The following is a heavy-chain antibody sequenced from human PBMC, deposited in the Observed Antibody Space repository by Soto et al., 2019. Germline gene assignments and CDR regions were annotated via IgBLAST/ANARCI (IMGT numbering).Heavy chain of an antibody. CDR2: ISGSGGST. J-gene: IGHJ3*02. CDR3: AKEGRITMIVVVTDDAFDI. D-gene: IGHD3-22*01. Sequence: EVQLLESGGGLVQPGGSLRLSCAASGFTFSSYAMSWVRQAPGKGLEWVSAISGSGGSTYYADSVKGRFTISRDNSKNTLYLQMNSLRAEDTAVYYCAKEGRITMIVVVTDDAFDIWGQGTMVTGSS. CDR1: GFTFSSYA. V-gene: IGHV3-23*01.